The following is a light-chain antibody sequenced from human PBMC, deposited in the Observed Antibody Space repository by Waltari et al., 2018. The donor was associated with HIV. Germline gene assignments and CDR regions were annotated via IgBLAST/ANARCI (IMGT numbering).Light chain of an antibody. Sequence: EIVMTQSPPTLSVSPGQRVTLSSRASQSISAKVAWYQQRPGQAPRRLIYEAATRPTGIPARFSGSGSGTEFTLTISSLQSEDFATYFCQQYDSGPRGITFGQGTMLEIK. CDR3: QQYDSGPRGIT. J-gene: IGKJ2*01. CDR2: EAA. V-gene: IGKV3-15*01. CDR1: QSISAK.